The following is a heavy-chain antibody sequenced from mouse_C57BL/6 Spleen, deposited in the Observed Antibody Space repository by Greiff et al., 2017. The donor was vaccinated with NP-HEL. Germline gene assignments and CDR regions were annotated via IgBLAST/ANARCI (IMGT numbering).Heavy chain of an antibody. V-gene: IGHV5S21*01. D-gene: IGHD3-2*02. CDR1: GFTFSSYA. CDR2: ISSGGDYI. CDR3: TRQLRPYAMDY. J-gene: IGHJ4*01. Sequence: EVKLVESGEGLVKPGGSLKLSCAASGFTFSSYAMSWVRQTPEKRLEWVAYISSGGDYIYYADTVKGRFTISRDNARNTLYLQMSSLKSEDTAMYYCTRQLRPYAMDYWGQGTSVTVSS.